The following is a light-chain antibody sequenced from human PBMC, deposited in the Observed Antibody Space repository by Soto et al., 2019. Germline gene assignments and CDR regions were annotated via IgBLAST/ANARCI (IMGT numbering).Light chain of an antibody. V-gene: IGLV7-43*01. J-gene: IGLJ2*01. CDR3: LLYYSGGAHI. CDR1: TGPVTNIHF. CDR2: STT. Sequence: QTVVTQEPSLTVSPGGTVTLTCASNTGPVTNIHFANWFQQVPGQAPRALIYSTTNKHSWTPARFSGSLLGGKAALTLSDVQPEDEAEYYCLLYYSGGAHIFGGGTKLTVL.